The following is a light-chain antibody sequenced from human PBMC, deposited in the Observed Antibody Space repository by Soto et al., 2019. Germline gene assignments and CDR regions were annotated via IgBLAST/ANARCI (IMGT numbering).Light chain of an antibody. CDR1: SSDVGGYNY. J-gene: IGLJ2*01. CDR2: DVS. Sequence: HSALTQPRSVSGSPGQSVTISCTGTSSDVGGYNYVSWYQQHPGNAPKLMIYDVSKRPSGVPDRFSGSKSANTASLTISGLQAEDEADYYCCSYAGTYTLVFGGGTKLTVL. CDR3: CSYAGTYTLV. V-gene: IGLV2-11*01.